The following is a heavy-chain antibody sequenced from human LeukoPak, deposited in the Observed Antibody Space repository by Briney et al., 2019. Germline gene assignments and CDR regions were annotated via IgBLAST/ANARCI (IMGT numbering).Heavy chain of an antibody. CDR3: ARPYYYDSRIDP. CDR1: GGSITSGDYY. D-gene: IGHD3-22*01. J-gene: IGHJ5*02. Sequence: PSQTLSLTCTVSGGSITSGDYYWSWIRQPPGEGLEWIGYMYYSGSTYYNPSLKSRATISVDTSKNQFSLKLSSVTAADTAVYYCARPYYYDSRIDPWGQGTLVTVSS. CDR2: MYYSGST. V-gene: IGHV4-30-4*01.